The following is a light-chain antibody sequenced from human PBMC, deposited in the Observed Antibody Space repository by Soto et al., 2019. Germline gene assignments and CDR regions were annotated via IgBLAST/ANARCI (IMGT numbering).Light chain of an antibody. Sequence: DIQMTQSPSTLSASVGDRVTITCRASQSISNWLAWYQQKPEKAPKLLISKASRLETGVPSRFSGSGSGTEFTLTISSLQPDDFATYFCQQYVSFSLTFDQGTKVEIK. V-gene: IGKV1-5*03. CDR3: QQYVSFSLT. CDR1: QSISNW. J-gene: IGKJ1*01. CDR2: KAS.